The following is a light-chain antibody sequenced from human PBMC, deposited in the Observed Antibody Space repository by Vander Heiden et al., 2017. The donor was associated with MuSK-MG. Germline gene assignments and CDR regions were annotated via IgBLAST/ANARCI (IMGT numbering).Light chain of an antibody. J-gene: IGKJ2*01. CDR3: QQSYSTPYT. Sequence: DIQMTQSPSSLSASVGDTVTVTCRTSQSIRTFLNWYQQKPGEAPKVLIFAASSLQSGVPSRFGGSGSGTDFTLTISSLQPEDFATYYCQQSYSTPYTFGQGTKLEIK. CDR1: QSIRTF. CDR2: AAS. V-gene: IGKV1-39*01.